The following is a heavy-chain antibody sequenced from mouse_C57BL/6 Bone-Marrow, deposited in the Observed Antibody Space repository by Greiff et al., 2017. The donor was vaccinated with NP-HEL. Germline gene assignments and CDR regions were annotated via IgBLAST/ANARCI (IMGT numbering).Heavy chain of an antibody. J-gene: IGHJ4*01. D-gene: IGHD2-4*01. V-gene: IGHV7-1*01. CDR3: ARDNYDYDLYYAMDY. CDR2: SRNKANDYTT. Sequence: DVQLVESGGGLVQSGRSLRLSCATSGFTFSDFYMEWVRQAPGKGLEWIAASRNKANDYTTEYSASVKGRFIVSRDTSQSILYLQMNALRAEDTAIYYCARDNYDYDLYYAMDYWGQGTSVTVSS. CDR1: GFTFSDFY.